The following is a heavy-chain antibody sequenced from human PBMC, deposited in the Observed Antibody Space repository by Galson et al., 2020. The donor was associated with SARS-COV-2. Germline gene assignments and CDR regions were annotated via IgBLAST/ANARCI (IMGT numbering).Heavy chain of an antibody. V-gene: IGHV3-30-3*01. Sequence: TGGSLRLSCAASGFTFSSYAMHWVRQAPGKGLEWVAVISYDGSNKYYADSVKGRFTISRDNSKNTLYLQMNSLRAEDTAVYYCARAGGGSYFSACVIWCQGTMVTVSS. CDR2: ISYDGSNK. D-gene: IGHD1-26*01. CDR1: GFTFSSYA. CDR3: ARAGGGSYFSACVI. J-gene: IGHJ3*02.